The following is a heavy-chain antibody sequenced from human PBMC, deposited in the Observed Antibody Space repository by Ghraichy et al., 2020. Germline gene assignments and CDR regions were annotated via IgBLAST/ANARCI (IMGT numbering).Heavy chain of an antibody. CDR2: ISSSSSYI. CDR1: GFTFSSYS. D-gene: IGHD3-22*01. J-gene: IGHJ4*02. V-gene: IGHV3-21*01. Sequence: GGSLRLSCAASGFTFSSYSMNWVRQAPGKGLEWVSSISSSSSYIYYADSVKGRFTISRDNAKNSLYLQMNSLRAEDTAVYYCARDLGGYYDSSGYYYSFDYWGQGTLVTVSS. CDR3: ARDLGGYYDSSGYYYSFDY.